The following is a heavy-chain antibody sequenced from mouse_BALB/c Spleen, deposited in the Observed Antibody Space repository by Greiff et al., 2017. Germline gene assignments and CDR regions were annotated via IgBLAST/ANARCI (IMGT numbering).Heavy chain of an antibody. CDR3: ARDRYDGPFAY. J-gene: IGHJ3*01. D-gene: IGHD2-3*01. CDR1: GFTFSDYY. Sequence: EVKLVESGGGLVKPGGSLKLSCAASGFTFSDYYMYWVRQTPEKRLEWVATISDGGSYTYYPDSVKGRFTISRDNAKNNLYLQMSRLKSEDTAMYYCARDRYDGPFAYWGQGTLVTVSA. V-gene: IGHV5-4*02. CDR2: ISDGGSYT.